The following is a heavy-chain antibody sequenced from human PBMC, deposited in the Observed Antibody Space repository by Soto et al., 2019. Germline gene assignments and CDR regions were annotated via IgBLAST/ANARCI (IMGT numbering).Heavy chain of an antibody. V-gene: IGHV4-39*01. Sequence: SETLSLTCTVSGGSISSSIYYGGWIRQPPGKGLEWIGSIYYSGSTYYNPSLKSRVTISVDTSKNQFSLKLSSVTAADTAVYYCARRIYKITIFGVVIPYYFDYWGQGTLVTVSS. CDR3: ARRIYKITIFGVVIPYYFDY. J-gene: IGHJ4*02. CDR2: IYYSGST. D-gene: IGHD3-3*01. CDR1: GGSISSSIYY.